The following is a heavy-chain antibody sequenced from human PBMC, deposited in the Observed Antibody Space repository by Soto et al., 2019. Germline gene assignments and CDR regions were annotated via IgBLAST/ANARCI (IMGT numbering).Heavy chain of an antibody. V-gene: IGHV3-7*01. CDR3: ARVEIGSYDY. J-gene: IGHJ4*02. D-gene: IGHD1-26*01. CDR2: INQDGSDK. CDR1: GFIFNSRY. Sequence: EVQLVESGGGLVQPGGSLRLSCAASGFIFNSRYMSWVRQAPGKGLEWVANINQDGSDKRCVDSVKGRFTISRDNARNSLYLQMTSLRVEDTAVYYCARVEIGSYDYWGQGALVTVSS.